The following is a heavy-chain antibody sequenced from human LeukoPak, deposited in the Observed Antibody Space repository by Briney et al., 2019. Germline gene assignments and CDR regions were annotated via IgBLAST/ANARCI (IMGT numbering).Heavy chain of an antibody. D-gene: IGHD3-16*01. V-gene: IGHV4-59*01. CDR3: AREVNLGEFDY. CDR2: FYYSGSA. J-gene: IGHJ4*02. CDR1: GGSISSYY. Sequence: PSETLSLTCTVSGGSISSYYWCWIRQRPGAGREWVWYFYYSGSANYNLSPKSRVTISVDTSKNQFSLKLSSVTAADTAVYYCAREVNLGEFDYWGQGTLVTVSS.